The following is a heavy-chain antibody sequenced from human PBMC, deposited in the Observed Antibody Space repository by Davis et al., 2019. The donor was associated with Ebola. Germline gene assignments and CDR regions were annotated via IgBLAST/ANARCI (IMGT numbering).Heavy chain of an antibody. CDR2: IIPIFGTA. V-gene: IGHV1-69*06. CDR1: GGTFSSYA. J-gene: IGHJ3*02. D-gene: IGHD1-1*01. Sequence: SVKVSCKASGGTFSSYAISWVRQAPGQGLEWMGGIIPIFGTANYAQKFQGRVTITADKSTSTAYMELRSLRSDDTAVYYCARSWNYDAFDIWGQGTMVTVSS. CDR3: ARSWNYDAFDI.